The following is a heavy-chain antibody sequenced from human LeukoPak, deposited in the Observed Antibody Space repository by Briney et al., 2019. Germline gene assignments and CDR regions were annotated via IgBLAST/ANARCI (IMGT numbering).Heavy chain of an antibody. CDR1: GFTFSSYG. Sequence: GSLRLSCAASGFTFSSYGMHWVRQAPGKGLKWVAVIWYDGSNKYYADSVKGRFTISRDNSKNTLYLQMNSLRAEDTAVYYCASPRGKVYGMDVWGQGTTVTVSS. V-gene: IGHV3-33*01. CDR3: ASPRGKVYGMDV. CDR2: IWYDGSNK. J-gene: IGHJ6*02.